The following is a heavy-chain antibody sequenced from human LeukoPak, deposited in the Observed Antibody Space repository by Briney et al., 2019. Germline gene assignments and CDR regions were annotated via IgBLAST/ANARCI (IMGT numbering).Heavy chain of an antibody. V-gene: IGHV3-48*03. Sequence: QSGGSLRLSCAASGFTFSSYEMNWVRQAPGKGLEWVSYISSSGSTIYYADSVKGRFTISRDNAKNSLYLQMNSLRAEDTAVYYCANVLLWWAAFDIWGQGTMVTVSS. CDR2: ISSSGSTI. CDR3: ANVLLWWAAFDI. CDR1: GFTFSSYE. D-gene: IGHD3-10*01. J-gene: IGHJ3*02.